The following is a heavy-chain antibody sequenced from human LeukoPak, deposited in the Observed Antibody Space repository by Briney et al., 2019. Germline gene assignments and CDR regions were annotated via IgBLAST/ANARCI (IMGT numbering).Heavy chain of an antibody. Sequence: GAAVKVSCKSSGYTFTIYDINLLRQATGQGLEWMGGMNPNSGNTAYAQNCRGRVTMTRNTSITTAYMELSSLTSEDTAVYYCARGPPKDFGSGSSWFDPWGQGALVTVSS. D-gene: IGHD3-10*01. V-gene: IGHV1-8*01. J-gene: IGHJ5*02. CDR2: MNPNSGNT. CDR3: ARGPPKDFGSGSSWFDP. CDR1: GYTFTIYD.